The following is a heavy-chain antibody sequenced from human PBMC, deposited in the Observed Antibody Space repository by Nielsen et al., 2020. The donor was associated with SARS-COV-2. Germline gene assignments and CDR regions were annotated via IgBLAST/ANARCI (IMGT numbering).Heavy chain of an antibody. Sequence: GGSLRLSCAASGFTFSTYGIHWVRQAPGKGLEWVAFIWDDGSNKYYADSVKGRFTISRDNSKNTLYLQVNSLRAEDTAVYYCARDAYYHGSGSHYTFDYWGLGTLVTVSS. V-gene: IGHV3-30*02. J-gene: IGHJ4*02. CDR1: GFTFSTYG. CDR3: ARDAYYHGSGSHYTFDY. CDR2: IWDDGSNK. D-gene: IGHD3-10*01.